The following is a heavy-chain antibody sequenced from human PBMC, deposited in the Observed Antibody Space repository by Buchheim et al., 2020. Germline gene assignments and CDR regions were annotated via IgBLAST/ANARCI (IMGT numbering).Heavy chain of an antibody. Sequence: QVQLVESGGGVVQPGRSLRLSCATSGFTFNSYDMYWVRQAPGKGLEWVADISYDGSNKYYADSVKGRFTISRDNSKNTVYLQMNSLRAEDTAVYYCARRSSITIFGVVISWFDPWGQGTL. D-gene: IGHD3-3*01. CDR2: ISYDGSNK. V-gene: IGHV3-30*04. CDR3: ARRSSITIFGVVISWFDP. CDR1: GFTFNSYD. J-gene: IGHJ5*02.